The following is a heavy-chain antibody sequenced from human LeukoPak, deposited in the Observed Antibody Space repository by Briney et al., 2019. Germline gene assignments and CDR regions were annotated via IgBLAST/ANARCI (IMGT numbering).Heavy chain of an antibody. CDR3: AKTSQIGSYNWFDP. Sequence: SETLSLTCAVYGASLSVYYWSWIRQPPGKGLEWIGEIDLSGNTKYNPSLKGRVIISRDTSKHQFSLDPTSVTAADTAGYYCAKTSQIGSYNWFDPWGQGNLVTVSS. CDR1: GASLSVYY. D-gene: IGHD3-10*01. V-gene: IGHV4-34*01. J-gene: IGHJ5*02. CDR2: IDLSGNT.